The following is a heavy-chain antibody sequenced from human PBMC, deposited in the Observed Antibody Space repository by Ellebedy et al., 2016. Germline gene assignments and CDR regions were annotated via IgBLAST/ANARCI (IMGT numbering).Heavy chain of an antibody. CDR2: VNTFSGNT. CDR1: GYTFTTFS. J-gene: IGHJ4*02. Sequence: ASVKVSXXASGYTFTTFSITWVRQVPGQGLEWMGFVNTFSGNTKFPQKFQGRVSMTTDSSTQTAYMDLRSLRSDDTAMYYCAKTSGWGYGENWGQGTLVTASS. V-gene: IGHV1-18*04. CDR3: AKTSGWGYGEN. D-gene: IGHD3-10*01.